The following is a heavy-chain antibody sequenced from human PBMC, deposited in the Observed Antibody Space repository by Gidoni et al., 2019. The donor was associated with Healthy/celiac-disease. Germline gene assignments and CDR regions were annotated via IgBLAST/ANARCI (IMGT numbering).Heavy chain of an antibody. J-gene: IGHJ4*02. CDR3: ARDRPVFGVVIPDY. CDR2: INAGNGNT. D-gene: IGHD3-3*01. CDR1: GYTFTSYA. Sequence: QVQLVQSGAEVKKPGASVKVSCKASGYTFTSYAMHWVRQAPGQRLEWMGWINAGNGNTKYSQKFQGRVTITRDTSASTAYMELSSLRSEDTAVYYCARDRPVFGVVIPDYWGQGTLVTVSS. V-gene: IGHV1-3*01.